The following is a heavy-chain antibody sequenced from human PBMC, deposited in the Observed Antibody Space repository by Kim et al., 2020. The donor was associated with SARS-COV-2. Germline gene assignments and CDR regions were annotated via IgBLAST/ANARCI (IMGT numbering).Heavy chain of an antibody. Sequence: YNPSLRSRVTMSVDTSKNLFSLKLSSVTAADTAVYYCARHCGGDGYGMDVWGQGTTVTVSS. V-gene: IGHV4-4*07. D-gene: IGHD2-21*01. CDR3: ARHCGGDGYGMDV. J-gene: IGHJ6*02.